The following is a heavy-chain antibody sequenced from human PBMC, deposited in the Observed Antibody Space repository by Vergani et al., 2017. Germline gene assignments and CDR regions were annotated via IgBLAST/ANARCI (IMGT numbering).Heavy chain of an antibody. Sequence: QVQLQESGPGLVKPSETLSLTCTVSGYSISSGYYWGWIRQPPGKGLEWIGSFYHSGSTYYNPSLKSRGTISVDPSKHQFSLKLSSVTAADTAVYYCASVLTMVRGVSKPDWFDPGGQGTRVTVSS. V-gene: IGHV4-38-2*02. CDR2: FYHSGST. J-gene: IGHJ5*02. CDR1: GYSISSGYY. CDR3: ASVLTMVRGVSKPDWFDP. D-gene: IGHD3-10*01.